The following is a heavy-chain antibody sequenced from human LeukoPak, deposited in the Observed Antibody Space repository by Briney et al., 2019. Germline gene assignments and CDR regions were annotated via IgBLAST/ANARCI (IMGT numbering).Heavy chain of an antibody. Sequence: GGSLRLSCAASGFTFSSYAMSWVRQAPGKGLEWVSGISWNSGSIGYADSVKGRFTISRDNAKNSLYLQMNSLRAEDTALYYCAKEPAGYYYGMDVWGQGTTVTVSS. D-gene: IGHD6-19*01. CDR3: AKEPAGYYYGMDV. CDR1: GFTFSSYA. J-gene: IGHJ6*02. CDR2: ISWNSGSI. V-gene: IGHV3-9*01.